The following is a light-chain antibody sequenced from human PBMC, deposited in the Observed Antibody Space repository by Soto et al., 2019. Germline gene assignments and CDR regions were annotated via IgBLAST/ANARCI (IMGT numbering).Light chain of an antibody. CDR3: HQYGSSPST. CDR1: RSVSTY. V-gene: IGKV3-20*01. J-gene: IGKJ1*01. CDR2: DAS. Sequence: EIVLTQSPATLSFSPGDRATLSFRASRSVSTYLAWYQQKPGQAPRLLIHDASYRATGIPARFSGSGSGTDFTLTISRLEPEDFAVYYCHQYGSSPSTFGQGTKVDIK.